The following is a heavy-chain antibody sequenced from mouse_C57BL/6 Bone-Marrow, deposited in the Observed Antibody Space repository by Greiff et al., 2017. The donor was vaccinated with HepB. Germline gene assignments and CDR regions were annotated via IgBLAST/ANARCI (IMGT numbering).Heavy chain of an antibody. CDR3: ARHDTTVVAIYYYAMDY. Sequence: DVMLVESGGDLVKPGGSLKLSCAASGFTFSSYGMSWVRQTPDKRLEWVATISSGGSYTYYPDSVKGRFTISRDNAKNTLYLQMSSLKSEDTAMYYCARHDTTVVAIYYYAMDYWGQGTSVTVSS. J-gene: IGHJ4*01. V-gene: IGHV5-6*02. CDR1: GFTFSSYG. CDR2: ISSGGSYT. D-gene: IGHD1-1*01.